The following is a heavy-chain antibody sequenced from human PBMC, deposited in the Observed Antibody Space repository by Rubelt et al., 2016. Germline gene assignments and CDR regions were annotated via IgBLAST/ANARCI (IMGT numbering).Heavy chain of an antibody. V-gene: IGHV4-61*01. D-gene: IGHD6-19*01. Sequence: QVQLQESGPGLVKPSETLPLTCTVSGGSVSSGSYYWSWIRQPPGKGLEWIGYSYYSGSTNYNPSLKSRVSISVATSKNQFSLKLSAVTAADTAVYYCARLVSSGWYFVDYWGQGTLVTVSS. CDR2: SYYSGST. CDR1: GGSVSSGSYY. CDR3: ARLVSSGWYFVDY. J-gene: IGHJ4*02.